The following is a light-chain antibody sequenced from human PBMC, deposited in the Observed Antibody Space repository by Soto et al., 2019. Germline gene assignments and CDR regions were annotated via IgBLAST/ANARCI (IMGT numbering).Light chain of an antibody. CDR1: QSVSSSY. Sequence: EIVLTQSPGTLSLSPGERATLSCRASQSVSSSYLAWYQQKPCQAPRLLIYGASSMATGIPDRFSGSGSGTDFTLTISRLEPEDFAVYYCQQYGSSPPTFGQGTKLEIK. J-gene: IGKJ1*01. CDR3: QQYGSSPPT. CDR2: GAS. V-gene: IGKV3-20*01.